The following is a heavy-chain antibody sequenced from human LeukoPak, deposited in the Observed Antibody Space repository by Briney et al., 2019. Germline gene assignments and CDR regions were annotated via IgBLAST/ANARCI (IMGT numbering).Heavy chain of an antibody. CDR1: GYTFTSYD. V-gene: IGHV1-2*02. Sequence: ASVKVSCKASGYTFTSYDINWVRQATGQGLEWMGWINPNSGGTNYAQKFQGRVTMTRDTSISTAYMELSRLRSDDTAVYYCARESVYSGYDRTLDYWGQGTLVTVSS. D-gene: IGHD5-12*01. J-gene: IGHJ4*02. CDR2: INPNSGGT. CDR3: ARESVYSGYDRTLDY.